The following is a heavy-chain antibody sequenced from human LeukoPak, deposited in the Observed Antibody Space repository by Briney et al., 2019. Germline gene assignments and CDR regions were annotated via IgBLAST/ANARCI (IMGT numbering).Heavy chain of an antibody. D-gene: IGHD3-3*01. Sequence: PGGSLRLSCAASGFTFSSYWMHWVRQAPGKGLVWVSRINTDGSSTSYADSVKGRFTISRDNAKNTLYLQMNSLRAEDTAVYYCARARKIFGVVIIWYFDYWGQGTLVTVSS. CDR3: ARARKIFGVVIIWYFDY. J-gene: IGHJ4*02. V-gene: IGHV3-74*01. CDR1: GFTFSSYW. CDR2: INTDGSST.